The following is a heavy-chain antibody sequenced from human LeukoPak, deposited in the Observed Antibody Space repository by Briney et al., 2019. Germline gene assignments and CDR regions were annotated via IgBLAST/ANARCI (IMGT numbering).Heavy chain of an antibody. CDR1: GGTFSSYA. CDR2: IIPIFGTA. J-gene: IGHJ6*04. V-gene: IGHV1-69*06. D-gene: IGHD2-2*01. CDR3: ARAIVPAIRFYYYYGMDV. Sequence: ASVKVSCKASGGTFSSYAISWVRQAPGQGLEWMGGIIPIFGTANYAQKFQGRVTITADKSTSTAYMELSSLRSEDTAVYYCARAIVPAIRFYYYYGMDVWGKGTTVTVSS.